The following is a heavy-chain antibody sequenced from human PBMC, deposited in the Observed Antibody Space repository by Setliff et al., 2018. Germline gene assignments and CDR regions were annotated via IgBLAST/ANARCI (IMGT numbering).Heavy chain of an antibody. D-gene: IGHD6-6*01. CDR2: INHSGST. CDR1: GGSFSDYY. Sequence: SETLSLTCAAHGGSFSDYYWTWIRQPPGKGLEWIGEINHSGSTKYSPSLESRVTMSVDPSKNQFSLRVTSVTAADTAVYYCARGRNVAARLLDSWGRGTLVTVSS. V-gene: IGHV4-34*01. CDR3: ARGRNVAARLLDS. J-gene: IGHJ4*02.